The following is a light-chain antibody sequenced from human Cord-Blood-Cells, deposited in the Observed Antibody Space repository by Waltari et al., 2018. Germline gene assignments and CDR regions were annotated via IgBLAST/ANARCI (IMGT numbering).Light chain of an antibody. J-gene: IGKJ2*01. CDR1: QSVLYSSNNKNY. V-gene: IGKV4-1*01. CDR2: WAS. CDR3: QQYYSTPYT. Sequence: DIVILMSLDPLAVSLGEVATINCQSSQSVLYSSNNKNYLAWYQQKPGQPPKLLIYWASTRESGVPDRFSGSGSGTDFTLTISSLQAEDVAVYYCQQYYSTPYTFGQGTKLEIK.